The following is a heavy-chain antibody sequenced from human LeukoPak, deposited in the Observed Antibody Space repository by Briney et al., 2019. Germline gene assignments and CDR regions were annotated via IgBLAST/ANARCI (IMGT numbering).Heavy chain of an antibody. J-gene: IGHJ4*02. V-gene: IGHV3-72*01. CDR1: GFTFSSYG. D-gene: IGHD3-3*01. Sequence: GGTLRLSCAASGFTFSSYGMSWVRQAPGKGLEWVGRTRNKANSYTTEYAASVKGRFTISRDDSKNSLYLQMNSLKTEDTAVYYCARVSTIFGVVIYDYWGQGTLVTVSS. CDR2: TRNKANSYTT. CDR3: ARVSTIFGVVIYDY.